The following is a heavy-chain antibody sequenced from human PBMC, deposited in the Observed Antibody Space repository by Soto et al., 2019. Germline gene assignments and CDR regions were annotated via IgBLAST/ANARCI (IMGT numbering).Heavy chain of an antibody. CDR2: IYYSGST. V-gene: IGHV4-59*04. Sequence: PSETLSLTCTVSGGSISSYYWSWIRQPPGKGLEWIVYIYYSGSTYYNPSLKSRVIISVDTSKNQFSLKLSSVTAADAAVYYCATFRGMTTATTERYFDYWGQGTLVTVS. J-gene: IGHJ4*02. CDR3: ATFRGMTTATTERYFDY. D-gene: IGHD4-17*01. CDR1: GGSISSYY.